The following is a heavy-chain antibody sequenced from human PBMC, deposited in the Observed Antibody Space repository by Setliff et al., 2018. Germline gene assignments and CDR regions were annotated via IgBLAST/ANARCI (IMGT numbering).Heavy chain of an antibody. CDR1: GHAFITFG. Sequence: ASVKVSCKTSGHAFITFGMSWVRQAPGQGLEWMGWMSPVYGIANYARKFQGRVTLTADTSTTTAYLELTSLRYDDTAVYYCVRGPGPSVVVAIPFDHWGQGSLVTVSS. CDR2: MSPVYGIA. D-gene: IGHD5-12*01. V-gene: IGHV1-18*01. J-gene: IGHJ4*02. CDR3: VRGPGPSVVVAIPFDH.